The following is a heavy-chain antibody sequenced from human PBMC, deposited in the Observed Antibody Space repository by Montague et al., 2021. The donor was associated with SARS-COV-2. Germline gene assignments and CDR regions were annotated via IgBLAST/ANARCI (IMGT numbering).Heavy chain of an antibody. CDR2: IYTLGST. D-gene: IGHD1-14*01. J-gene: IGHJ6*02. CDR1: GDSISSGDYH. V-gene: IGHV4-61*09. Sequence: TLSLTCTVSGDSISSGDYHWSWVRQPAGKGLGWIGYIYTLGSTSYNPSLKSRVTISMDTSKNQLSLKLSSVTAADTAVYFCARSPYRTTYLNGMDVWGQGTTVTVSS. CDR3: ARSPYRTTYLNGMDV.